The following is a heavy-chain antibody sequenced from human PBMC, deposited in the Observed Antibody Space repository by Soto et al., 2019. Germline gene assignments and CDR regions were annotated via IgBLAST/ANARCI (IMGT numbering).Heavy chain of an antibody. Sequence: QITLKESGPTLVKPTQTLTLTCTFSGFSLSTSGVGVGWICQPPGKAMEWLALIYWDDDKRYSPPLKSRLTIPTDTSKSQVGLTTTNMDPLDTATYYCAHVTAGAFFAYCGQGTLVTVSS. CDR2: IYWDDDK. J-gene: IGHJ4*02. V-gene: IGHV2-5*02. CDR3: AHVTAGAFFAY. CDR1: GFSLSTSGVG. D-gene: IGHD1-26*01.